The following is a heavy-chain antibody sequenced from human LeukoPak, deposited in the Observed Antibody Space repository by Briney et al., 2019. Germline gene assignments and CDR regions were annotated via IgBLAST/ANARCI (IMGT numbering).Heavy chain of an antibody. CDR2: ISSSSSYI. CDR3: AREETIAVAGSDY. Sequence: VKPGGSLRLSCAASGFTFSSYSMNWVRQAPGKGLEWVSSISSSSSYIYYADSVKGRFTISRDNAKNTLYLQMNSLRAEDTAVYYCAREETIAVAGSDYWGQGTLVTVSS. V-gene: IGHV3-21*01. CDR1: GFTFSSYS. J-gene: IGHJ4*02. D-gene: IGHD6-19*01.